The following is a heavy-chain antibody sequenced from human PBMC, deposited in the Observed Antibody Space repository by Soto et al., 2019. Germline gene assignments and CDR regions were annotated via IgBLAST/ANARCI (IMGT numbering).Heavy chain of an antibody. CDR2: ISAHNGNT. D-gene: IGHD1-1*01. CDR1: GYAFTTYG. V-gene: IGHV1-18*01. Sequence: QVHLVESGAEVKKPGASVKVSCKGSGYAFTTYGITWVRQAPGQGLEWMGWISAHNGNTNYAQKLQGRVTVTRDTSTSTAYMELRSLRADDTAVYYCARGRYGDYWGQGALVTVSS. J-gene: IGHJ4*02. CDR3: ARGRYGDY.